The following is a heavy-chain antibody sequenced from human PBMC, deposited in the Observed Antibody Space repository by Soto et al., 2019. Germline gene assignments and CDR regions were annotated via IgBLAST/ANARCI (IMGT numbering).Heavy chain of an antibody. CDR3: ARSEEDYDYYYYGMDV. D-gene: IGHD3-16*01. CDR1: GDTVSSNSVA. V-gene: IGHV6-1*01. Sequence: SQTLSLTCVGSGDTVSSNSVAWNWFRQSPSRGLEWLGRTYYRSRWYSDYAVSVRSRIDINADTSKNQVSLQLNSVTPEDTAVYYCARSEEDYDYYYYGMDVWGQGTTVPVSS. J-gene: IGHJ6*02. CDR2: TYYRSRWYS.